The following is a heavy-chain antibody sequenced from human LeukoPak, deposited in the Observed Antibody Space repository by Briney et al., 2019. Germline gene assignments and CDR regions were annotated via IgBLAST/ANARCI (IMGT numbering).Heavy chain of an antibody. CDR3: AKPPRYFDWPAFDY. CDR2: ISGSGGST. D-gene: IGHD3-9*01. CDR1: GLTFSSYA. Sequence: GGSLRLLCAVSGLTFSSYALSWVSQASGKGLEWVSAISGSGGSTYYADSVKGRFTISRDNSKNTLYLQMNSLRAEDTAVYYCAKPPRYFDWPAFDYWGQGTLVTVSS. V-gene: IGHV3-23*01. J-gene: IGHJ4*02.